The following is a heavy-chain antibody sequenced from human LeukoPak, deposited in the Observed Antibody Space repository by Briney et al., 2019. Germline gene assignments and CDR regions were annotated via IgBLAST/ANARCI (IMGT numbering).Heavy chain of an antibody. CDR3: ASSGSYSYYYYMDV. CDR2: IYTSGST. CDR1: GGSISSGSYY. D-gene: IGHD1-26*01. Sequence: PSETLSLTCTVSGGSISSGSYYSSWIRQPAGQGLEWIGRIYTSGSTNYNPSLKSRVTISVDTSKNQFSLKLSSVTAADTAVYYCASSGSYSYYYYMDVWGKGTTVTVSS. J-gene: IGHJ6*03. V-gene: IGHV4-61*02.